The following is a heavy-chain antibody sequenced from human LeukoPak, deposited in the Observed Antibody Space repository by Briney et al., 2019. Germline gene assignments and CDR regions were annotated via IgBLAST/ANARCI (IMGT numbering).Heavy chain of an antibody. D-gene: IGHD3-22*01. CDR3: ARVKDSRDVNWFDP. J-gene: IGHJ5*02. CDR1: GYTFTGYY. Sequence: ASVKVSCKASGYTFTGYYMHWVRQAPGQGLEWMGWINPNSGDTNYAQKFQGRVTMTRDTSISTAYMELSRLRSDDTAVYYCARVKDSRDVNWFDPWGQGTLVTVSS. V-gene: IGHV1-2*02. CDR2: INPNSGDT.